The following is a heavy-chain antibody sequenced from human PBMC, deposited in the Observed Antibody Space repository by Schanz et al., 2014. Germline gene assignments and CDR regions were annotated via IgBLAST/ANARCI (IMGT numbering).Heavy chain of an antibody. CDR1: GFTLSSYG. CDR3: ARAGYDADNWFDP. J-gene: IGHJ5*02. D-gene: IGHD2-2*01. V-gene: IGHV3-48*01. CDR2: ITYNGGTI. Sequence: VRLVESGGGVVQPGRSLRLSCAASGFTLSSYGMNWVRQAPGKGLEWISYITYNGGTIYYADSVKGRFTISRDNSKNTLFLQMNSLRAEDTAVYYCARAGYDADNWFDPWGQGTLXTVSS.